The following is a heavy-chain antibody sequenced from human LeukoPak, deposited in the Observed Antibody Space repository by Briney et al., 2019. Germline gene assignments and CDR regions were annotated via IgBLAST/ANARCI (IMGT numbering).Heavy chain of an antibody. Sequence: GGSLRLSCAASGFTFSNYDMHWVRQAPGKGLEWVAVISYDGSNKYYADSVKDRFTISRDNAKNSLYLQMSSLRAEDTAVYYCARQTYYYDSSGYGAFDYWGQGTLVTVSS. J-gene: IGHJ4*02. CDR3: ARQTYYYDSSGYGAFDY. V-gene: IGHV3-30*12. CDR1: GFTFSNYD. CDR2: ISYDGSNK. D-gene: IGHD3-22*01.